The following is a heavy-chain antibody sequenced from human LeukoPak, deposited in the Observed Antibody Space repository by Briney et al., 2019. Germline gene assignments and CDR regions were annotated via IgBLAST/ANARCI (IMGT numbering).Heavy chain of an antibody. J-gene: IGHJ4*02. D-gene: IGHD3-22*01. CDR2: INHSGST. Sequence: SETLSLTCAVYGGSFSGYYWSWIRQPPGKGLEWIGEINHSGSTNYNPSLKSRVTISVDTSKNQFSLKLSSVTAADTAVYYCARAISGLNYYDSSGYHFDYWGQGTLVTVSS. V-gene: IGHV4-34*01. CDR1: GGSFSGYY. CDR3: ARAISGLNYYDSSGYHFDY.